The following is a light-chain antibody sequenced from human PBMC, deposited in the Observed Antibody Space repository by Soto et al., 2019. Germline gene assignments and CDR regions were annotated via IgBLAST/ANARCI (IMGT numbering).Light chain of an antibody. CDR2: DAS. CDR3: QQYNSYSLSLT. V-gene: IGKV1-5*01. Sequence: DIQMTQSPSTLSASVGDRVTITCRASQSISSWLAWYQQKPGKAPKLLIYDASSLESGVPSRFSGSGSGTEFTLTISSLQPDDFATYYCQQYNSYSLSLTFGGGTKVELK. CDR1: QSISSW. J-gene: IGKJ4*01.